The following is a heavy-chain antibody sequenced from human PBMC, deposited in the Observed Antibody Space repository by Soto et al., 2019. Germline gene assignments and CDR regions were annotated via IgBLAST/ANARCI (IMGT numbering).Heavy chain of an antibody. CDR2: IYYSGST. D-gene: IGHD4-17*01. CDR3: ARHRDYGEYSVYYYYYGMDV. CDR1: GGSISSSSYY. V-gene: IGHV4-39*01. J-gene: IGHJ6*02. Sequence: SETLSLTCTASGGSISSSSYYWGWIRQPPGKGLEWIGSIYYSGSTYYNPSLKSRVTISVDTSKNQFSLKLSSATAADTAVYYCARHRDYGEYSVYYYYYGMDVWGQGTTVTVSS.